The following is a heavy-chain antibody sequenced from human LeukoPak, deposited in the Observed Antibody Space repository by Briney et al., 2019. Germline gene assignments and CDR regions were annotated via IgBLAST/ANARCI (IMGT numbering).Heavy chain of an antibody. V-gene: IGHV7-4-1*02. Sequence: ASVKVSCKTSGYTFSSYEISWVRQAPGQGLEWMGWINTHTGNPTYAQGFTGRFVFSLDTSVATAYLQISSLKTEDTAVYYCARDPETTVTTSIDYWGQGTLVTVSS. CDR3: ARDPETTVTTSIDY. CDR2: INTHTGNP. J-gene: IGHJ4*02. CDR1: GYTFSSYE. D-gene: IGHD4-17*01.